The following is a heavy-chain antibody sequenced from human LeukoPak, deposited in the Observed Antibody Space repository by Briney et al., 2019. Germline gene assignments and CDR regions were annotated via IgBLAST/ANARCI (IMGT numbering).Heavy chain of an antibody. D-gene: IGHD3-10*01. V-gene: IGHV4-34*01. CDR2: INYSGST. CDR3: ARRTAARGWFDP. CDR1: GGSLSGYY. Sequence: PSETLSLTCAVYGGSLSGYYWTWIRQPPGEGLEWIGDINYSGSTNYNPSLNSRVTLSVDTSKLQLSLKLSSVTAADTAVYYCARRTAARGWFDPWGQGTLVTVSS. J-gene: IGHJ5*02.